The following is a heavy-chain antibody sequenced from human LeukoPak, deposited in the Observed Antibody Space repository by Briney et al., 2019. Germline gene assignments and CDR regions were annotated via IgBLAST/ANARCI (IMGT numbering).Heavy chain of an antibody. CDR1: GYSINGGYY. CDR2: IFHSGSL. D-gene: IGHD3-22*01. Sequence: PSETLSLTCSVSGYSINGGYYWGWVRQSPGKGPEWIGTIFHSGSLFYNLSFKSRVTLSIDTSRDQFSLRLTSVTAADTAIYYCARMGVSYYYDSSTYYPIAFDVWGQGTKVTVSS. V-gene: IGHV4-38-2*01. CDR3: ARMGVSYYYDSSTYYPIAFDV. J-gene: IGHJ3*01.